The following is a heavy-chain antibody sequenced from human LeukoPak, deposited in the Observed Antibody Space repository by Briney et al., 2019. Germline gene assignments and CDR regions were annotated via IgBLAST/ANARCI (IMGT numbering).Heavy chain of an antibody. CDR2: ISSNGGST. Sequence: GGSLRLSCAASGFTFSSYAMYWVRQAPGKGLEYVSAISSNGGSTYYANSVKGRFTISRDNSKNTLYLQMGSLRAEDMAVYYCAREKDWGQGTLVTVSS. V-gene: IGHV3-64*01. J-gene: IGHJ4*02. CDR1: GFTFSSYA. CDR3: AREKD.